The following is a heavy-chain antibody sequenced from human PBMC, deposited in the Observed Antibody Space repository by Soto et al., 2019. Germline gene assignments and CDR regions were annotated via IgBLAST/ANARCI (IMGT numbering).Heavy chain of an antibody. D-gene: IGHD3-3*01. Sequence: SVKVSCKASGGTFSSYAISWVRQAPGQGLEWMGGIIPIFGTANYAQKFQGRVTITADESTSTAYMELSSLRSEDTAVYYCARDTALLEWLPLPFHAFDIWGQGTMVTVSS. CDR1: GGTFSSYA. CDR3: ARDTALLEWLPLPFHAFDI. J-gene: IGHJ3*02. CDR2: IIPIFGTA. V-gene: IGHV1-69*13.